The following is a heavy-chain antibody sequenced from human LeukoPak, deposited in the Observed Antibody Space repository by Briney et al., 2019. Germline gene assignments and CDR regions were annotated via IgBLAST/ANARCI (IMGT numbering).Heavy chain of an antibody. V-gene: IGHV4-39*07. J-gene: IGHJ4*02. CDR2: IFYTGST. D-gene: IGHD1-26*01. CDR1: GGYISSYY. CDR3: EREGDVVGATIAS. Sequence: SETLSLTCTVSGGYISSYYWGWIRQPPGKGLERIRNIFYTGSTYYNPSLMSRVTISVDTSKNHFSLQLSSVTAADTAVYYCEREGDVVGATIASWGQGTLVTVSS.